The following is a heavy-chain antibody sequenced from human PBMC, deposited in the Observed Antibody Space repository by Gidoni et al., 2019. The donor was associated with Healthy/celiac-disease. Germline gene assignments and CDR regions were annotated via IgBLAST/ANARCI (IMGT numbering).Heavy chain of an antibody. J-gene: IGHJ6*04. V-gene: IGHV3-30*18. CDR2: ISYDGSNK. CDR1: GFTFSSYG. Sequence: QVQLVESGGGVCKPGRALRLSCASSGFTFSSYGMHWVRQAPGKELEWVAVISYDGSNKYYADSVKGRFTISRDNSKNTLYLQMNSLRAEDTAVYYCAKRALPQGYYYGMDVWGKGTTVTVSS. CDR3: AKRALPQGYYYGMDV.